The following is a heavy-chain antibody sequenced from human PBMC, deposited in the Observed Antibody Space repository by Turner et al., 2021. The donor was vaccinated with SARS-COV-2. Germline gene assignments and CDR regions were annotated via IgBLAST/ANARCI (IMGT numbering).Heavy chain of an antibody. CDR3: ARLDDSGHWGAFDI. CDR1: GITFSSHG. CDR2: IWNDVSQK. D-gene: IGHD3-22*01. V-gene: IGHV3-33*01. J-gene: IGHJ3*02. Sequence: QVQLVESGGGVVQPGRSVRLSCAASGITFSSHGMHWVRQAPGKGLEWVAVIWNDVSQKYYADSVKGRFTISRDNSKNMVYLQMNSLRAEDTAVYYCARLDDSGHWGAFDIWGQGTMVTVSS.